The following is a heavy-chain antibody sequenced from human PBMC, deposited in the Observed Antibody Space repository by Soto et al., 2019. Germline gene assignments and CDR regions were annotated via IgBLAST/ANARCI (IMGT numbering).Heavy chain of an antibody. D-gene: IGHD6-19*01. Sequence: EVQLVESGGGLVQPGGSLRLSCAASGFTFSSYSMNWVRQAPGKGLEWVSYISSSSNTIYYADSVKGRFTISRDNAKNSLYLQMNSLRDEDTAVYYCARAYGSGWYVSWYFDLWGRGTLVTVSS. J-gene: IGHJ2*01. CDR1: GFTFSSYS. CDR3: ARAYGSGWYVSWYFDL. CDR2: ISSSSNTI. V-gene: IGHV3-48*02.